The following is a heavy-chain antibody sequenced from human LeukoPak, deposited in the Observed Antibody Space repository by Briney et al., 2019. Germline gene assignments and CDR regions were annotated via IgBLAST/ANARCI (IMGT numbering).Heavy chain of an antibody. J-gene: IGHJ4*02. CDR3: ARTTNY. CDR2: IYSGGST. V-gene: IGHV3-53*01. D-gene: IGHD4-11*01. CDR1: GFTVSSNY. Sequence: GGSLRLSCAASGFTVSSNYMSWVRQAPGKGLEWISVIYSGGSTYYADSVKGRFTISRDNAKNSLYLQMNSLRAEDTAVYYCARTTNYWGQGTLVTVSS.